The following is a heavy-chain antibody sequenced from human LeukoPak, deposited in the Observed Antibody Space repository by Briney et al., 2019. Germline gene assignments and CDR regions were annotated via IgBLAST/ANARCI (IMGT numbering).Heavy chain of an antibody. V-gene: IGHV4-39*07. CDR3: ARETMDLSPPY. J-gene: IGHJ4*02. CDR2: IYYDGST. Sequence: PTETLSLTCTVSGGSISSGNYYWGWIRQPPGKGLEWIGSIYYDGSTYYNPSLKSRVTISRDTSKNQFSLKVNSVTAADTAVYYCARETMDLSPPYWGQGTLVTVSS. D-gene: IGHD2/OR15-2a*01. CDR1: GGSISSGNYY.